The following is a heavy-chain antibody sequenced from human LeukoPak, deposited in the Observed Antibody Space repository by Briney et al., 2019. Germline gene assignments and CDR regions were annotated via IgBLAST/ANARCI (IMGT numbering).Heavy chain of an antibody. CDR1: GGTFSSYT. Sequence: SVKVSCKASGGTFSSYTISWVRQAPGQGREWMGRIIPILGIANYAQKFQGRVTITADKSTSTAYMELSSLRSEDTAVYYCARERYCSSASCYSAPGYINYWGQGTLVTVSS. V-gene: IGHV1-69*04. CDR2: IIPILGIA. CDR3: ARERYCSSASCYSAPGYINY. D-gene: IGHD2-2*01. J-gene: IGHJ4*02.